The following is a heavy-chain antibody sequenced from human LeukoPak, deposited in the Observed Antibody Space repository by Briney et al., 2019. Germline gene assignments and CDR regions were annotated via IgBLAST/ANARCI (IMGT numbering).Heavy chain of an antibody. D-gene: IGHD6-13*01. V-gene: IGHV3-48*04. CDR3: AREVQQLDRGDAFDI. CDR1: GFTFSTYT. J-gene: IGHJ3*02. Sequence: QPGGSLRLSCAASGFTFSTYTMNWVRHAPGKGLEWVSYISSSGSTIYYADSVKGRFTISRDNAKNSLYLQMNSLRAEDTAVYYCAREVQQLDRGDAFDIWGQGTMVTVSS. CDR2: ISSSGSTI.